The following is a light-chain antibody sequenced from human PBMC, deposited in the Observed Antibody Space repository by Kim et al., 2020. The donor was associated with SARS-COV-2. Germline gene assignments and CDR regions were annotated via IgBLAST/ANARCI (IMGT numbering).Light chain of an antibody. J-gene: IGKJ4*01. CDR2: GAS. CDR1: QSVGYN. Sequence: FPAVLSASAGERVTLSCRASQSVGYNLAWYQQRSGQAPRLLIYGASTRATGIPARFSGSGSGTDFTLTISNLQSEDFAVYYCQHDAFGGGTKLEI. CDR3: QHDA. V-gene: IGKV3-15*01.